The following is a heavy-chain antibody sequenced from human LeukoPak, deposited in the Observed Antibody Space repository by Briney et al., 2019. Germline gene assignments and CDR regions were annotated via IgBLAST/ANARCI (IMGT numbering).Heavy chain of an antibody. CDR3: ARGYQNYFDVSGYYQVDY. Sequence: ASVKASCKASGYTFTSYAMHWVRQAPGQRLEWMGWISPGNGNTKYSQEFQGRVTITRDTSASTVFMELSSLRSEDMAVYYCARGYQNYFDVSGYYQVDYWGQGTLVTVSS. CDR1: GYTFTSYA. CDR2: ISPGNGNT. V-gene: IGHV1-3*03. J-gene: IGHJ4*02. D-gene: IGHD3-22*01.